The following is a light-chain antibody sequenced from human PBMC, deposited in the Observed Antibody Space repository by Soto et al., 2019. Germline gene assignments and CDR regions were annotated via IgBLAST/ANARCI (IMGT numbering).Light chain of an antibody. CDR3: QQYYSTPLLT. CDR2: WAS. J-gene: IGKJ4*01. Sequence: DIVMTQSPDSLAVSLGERATINCKSSQSVLYSSNNKNYLAWYQQKPGQPPKLLIYWASTRESGVPDRSSGNGSGTDYTRTISSLQAEDVAVYYCQQYYSTPLLTFGGGTKVEIK. CDR1: QSVLYSSNNKNY. V-gene: IGKV4-1*01.